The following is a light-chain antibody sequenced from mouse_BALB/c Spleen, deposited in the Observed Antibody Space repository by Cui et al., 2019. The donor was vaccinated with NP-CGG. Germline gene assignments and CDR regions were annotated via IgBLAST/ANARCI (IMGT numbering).Light chain of an antibody. V-gene: IGLV1*01. Sequence: VVTQDCALTTSPGETVTLTCRSSTGAVTTSNYANWVQEKPDHLFTGLIGGTNNRAPGVPARFSGSLIGDKAALTITGAQTEDEAIYFCALWYSNHWVFGGGTKLTVL. CDR1: TGAVTTSNY. CDR2: GTN. CDR3: ALWYSNHWV. J-gene: IGLJ1*01.